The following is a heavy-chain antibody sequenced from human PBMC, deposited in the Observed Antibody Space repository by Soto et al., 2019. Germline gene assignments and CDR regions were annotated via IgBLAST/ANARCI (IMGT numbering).Heavy chain of an antibody. J-gene: IGHJ5*02. CDR2: INNDGSTT. D-gene: IGHD1-7*01. CDR3: GPTWNSNNWFDP. V-gene: IGHV3-74*01. CDR1: GFTFSSYW. Sequence: GGSLRLSCTASGFTFSSYWMHWVRQPPGKGLVWLSRINNDGSTTHYADSVKGRFTISRDNAKNTLYLQMNSLRAEDTAVYYCGPTWNSNNWFDPWGQGTLVTVSS.